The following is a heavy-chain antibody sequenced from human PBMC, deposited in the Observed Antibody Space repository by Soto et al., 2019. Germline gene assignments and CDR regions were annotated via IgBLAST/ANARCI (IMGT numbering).Heavy chain of an antibody. V-gene: IGHV4-30-4*01. D-gene: IGHD3-22*01. J-gene: IGHJ4*02. CDR3: ASYYYDTGDYFDY. CDR2: IYYSGST. Sequence: QVQLQESGPGLVKPSQTLSLTCTVSGGSISSGDYYWSWIRQPPGKGLEWIGYIYYSGSTYYNPSLKSRVXXSXDXXKNQFSLKLSSVTAADTAVYYCASYYYDTGDYFDYWGQGTLVTVSS. CDR1: GGSISSGDYY.